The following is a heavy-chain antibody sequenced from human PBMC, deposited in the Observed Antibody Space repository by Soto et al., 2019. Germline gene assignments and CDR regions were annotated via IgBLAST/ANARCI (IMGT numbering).Heavy chain of an antibody. CDR3: SMMSVSWDHDLFAV. CDR1: GYSFTTYW. D-gene: IGHD2-8*01. J-gene: IGHJ3*01. V-gene: IGHV5-51*01. Sequence: GEAPKISCKGSGYSFTTYWIAWVRQMPGKGLEWMGIIYPGDSDTRYSPSFQGQVTISADKSISTASLQWSSLKASDSAMYYCSMMSVSWDHDLFAVRGQGTMVTVSS. CDR2: IYPGDSDT.